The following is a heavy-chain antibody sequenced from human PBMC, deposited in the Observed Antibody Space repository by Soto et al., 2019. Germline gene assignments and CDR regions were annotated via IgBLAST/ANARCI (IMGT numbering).Heavy chain of an antibody. CDR2: INPNSGGT. Sequence: GASVKVSCKASGYTFTGYYMHWVRQAPGQGLEWMGWINPNSGGTNYAQKFQGRVTMTRDTSISTAYMELSRLRSDDTAVYYCARGSLTMVRGSRRWFDPWGQGTLVTV. D-gene: IGHD3-10*01. CDR3: ARGSLTMVRGSRRWFDP. CDR1: GYTFTGYY. J-gene: IGHJ5*02. V-gene: IGHV1-2*02.